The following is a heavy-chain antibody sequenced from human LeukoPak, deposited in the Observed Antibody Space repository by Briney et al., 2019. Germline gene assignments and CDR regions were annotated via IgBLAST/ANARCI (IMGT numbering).Heavy chain of an antibody. D-gene: IGHD6-19*01. Sequence: SQTHSLTCAISGDSVSSNSAAWNWIRQSPSRGLEWLGRTYYRSKWYNDYAVSVNGRIIVNPDTSKNQFSLQLNSVTPEDTAVYYCARELAVAGQHFQHWGQGTLVTVSS. V-gene: IGHV6-1*01. CDR3: ARELAVAGQHFQH. J-gene: IGHJ1*01. CDR2: TYYRSKWYN. CDR1: GDSVSSNSAA.